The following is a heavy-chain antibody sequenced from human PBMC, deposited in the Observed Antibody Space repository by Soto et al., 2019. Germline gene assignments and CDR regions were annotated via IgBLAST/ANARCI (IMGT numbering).Heavy chain of an antibody. V-gene: IGHV3-21*01. J-gene: IGHJ4*02. CDR1: GFTFSSYS. CDR3: ARDSITMVRGAFDY. D-gene: IGHD3-10*01. CDR2: ISSSSSYI. Sequence: GGSLRLSCAASGFTFSSYSMNWVRQAPGKGLEWVSSISSSSSYIYYADSVKGRFTISRDNAKNSLYLQMNSLRAEDTAVYYCARDSITMVRGAFDYWGQGTLVTVSS.